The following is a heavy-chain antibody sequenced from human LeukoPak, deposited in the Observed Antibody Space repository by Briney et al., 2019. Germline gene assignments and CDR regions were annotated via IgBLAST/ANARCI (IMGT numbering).Heavy chain of an antibody. CDR1: GGSISSSSYY. J-gene: IGHJ3*02. CDR3: ARNYDSGGGGDAFDI. D-gene: IGHD3-22*01. CDR2: IYYIGST. V-gene: IGHV4-39*07. Sequence: PSETLSLTCTVSGGSISSSSYYWGWIRQPPGKGLEWLGIIYYIGSTYYNPSLKSRVTISVDTSKNQFSLKLSSVTAGDTAVYYCARNYDSGGGGDAFDIWGQGTMVTVSS.